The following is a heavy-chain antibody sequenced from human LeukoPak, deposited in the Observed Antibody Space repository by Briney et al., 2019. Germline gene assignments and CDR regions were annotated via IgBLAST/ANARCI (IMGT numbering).Heavy chain of an antibody. D-gene: IGHD2-2*01. J-gene: IGHJ6*03. V-gene: IGHV1-8*01. CDR3: ARGRRYCSSTSCYWVNYYYYYMDV. CDR1: GYTFTSYD. CDR2: MNPNSGNT. Sequence: GASVKVSCKASGYTFTSYDINWVRQATGQGLEWMGWMNPNSGNTGYAQKFQGRVTMTRNTSISTAYMELSSLRPEDTAVYYCARGRRYCSSTSCYWVNYYYYYMDVWGKGTTVTVSS.